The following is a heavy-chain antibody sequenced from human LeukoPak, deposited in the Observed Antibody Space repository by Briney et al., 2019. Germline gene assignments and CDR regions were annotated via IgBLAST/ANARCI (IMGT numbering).Heavy chain of an antibody. D-gene: IGHD3-3*01. Sequence: ASVKVSCKASGYTFTSYGISWVRQAPGQGLEWMGWISAYNGNTNYAQKLQGRVTMTTDTSTSTAYMELRSLRSDDTAVYYCARSPLNRWLLFPYFDYWGQGTLVTVSS. J-gene: IGHJ4*02. V-gene: IGHV1-18*01. CDR3: ARSPLNRWLLFPYFDY. CDR2: ISAYNGNT. CDR1: GYTFTSYG.